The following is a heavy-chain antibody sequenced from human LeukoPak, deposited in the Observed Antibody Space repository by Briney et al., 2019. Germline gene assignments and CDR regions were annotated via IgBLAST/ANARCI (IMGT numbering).Heavy chain of an antibody. D-gene: IGHD3-22*01. J-gene: IGHJ4*02. CDR1: GYTFTGYY. V-gene: IGHV1-2*02. CDR3: ARASDRYYYDSSAPPDY. Sequence: ASVKVSCKASGYTFTGYYMHWVRQAPGQGLEWMGWINPNGGGTNYAQKFQGRVTMTRDTSISTAYMELSRLRSDDTAVYYCARASDRYYYDSSAPPDYWGQGALVTVSS. CDR2: INPNGGGT.